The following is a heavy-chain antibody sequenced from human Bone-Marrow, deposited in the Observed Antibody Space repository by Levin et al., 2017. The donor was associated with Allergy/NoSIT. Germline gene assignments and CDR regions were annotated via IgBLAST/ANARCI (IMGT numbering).Heavy chain of an antibody. J-gene: IGHJ4*02. Sequence: GGSLRLSCAASGFSFSSYAMHWVRQAPGKGLEWVAVIWYDGSNKYYADSVKGRFTISRDNSKNTLSLQMNSLRAEDTAVYYCAREGSVASIRTFDYWGQGTLVTVSS. D-gene: IGHD6-19*01. CDR2: IWYDGSNK. CDR3: AREGSVASIRTFDY. CDR1: GFSFSSYA. V-gene: IGHV3-33*01.